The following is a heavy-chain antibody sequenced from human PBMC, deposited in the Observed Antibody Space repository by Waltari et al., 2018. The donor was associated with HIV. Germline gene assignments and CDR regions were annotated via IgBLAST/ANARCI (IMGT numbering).Heavy chain of an antibody. J-gene: IGHJ4*02. Sequence: QAQLVQSGAEVKKPGASVKVSCKASGYTFSDYYTHWVRQAPGQGLEWMGWIDPNSGGTNYAQKFQGRVTMTRDTSTSTAYMELSRLRSDDTAVYYCAREGFGFDYWGQGTLVTVSS. CDR2: IDPNSGGT. CDR1: GYTFSDYY. CDR3: AREGFGFDY. D-gene: IGHD3-16*01. V-gene: IGHV1-2*02.